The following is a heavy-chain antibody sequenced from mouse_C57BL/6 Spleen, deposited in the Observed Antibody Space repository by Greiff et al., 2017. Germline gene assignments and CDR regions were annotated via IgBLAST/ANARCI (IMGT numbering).Heavy chain of an antibody. V-gene: IGHV1-54*01. CDR2: INPGSGGT. J-gene: IGHJ4*01. D-gene: IGHD1-1*01. CDR3: ARVDYGSLMDY. CDR1: GYAFTNYL. Sequence: QVQLQQSGAELVRPGTSVKVSCKASGYAFTNYLIEWVKQRPGQGLEWIGVINPGSGGTNYNEKFKGKATLTADKSSSTAYMRLSSLTSEDSAVYFCARVDYGSLMDYWGQGTSVTVSS.